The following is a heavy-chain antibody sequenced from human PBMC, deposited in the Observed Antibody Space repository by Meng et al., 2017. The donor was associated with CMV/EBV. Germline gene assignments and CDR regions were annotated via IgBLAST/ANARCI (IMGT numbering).Heavy chain of an antibody. V-gene: IGHV3-30-3*01. CDR2: MSHDGSTE. Sequence: GESLKISCAASGFTFSTYTIYWVRQAPGKGLEWVAVMSHDGSTEYYADFVKGRFTISRDSSKNTVYLQMNNLRTEDTAVYHCAKVGGQWLRLGYFDHWGQGPLVTVSS. D-gene: IGHD5-12*01. CDR1: GFTFSTYT. CDR3: AKVGGQWLRLGYFDH. J-gene: IGHJ4*02.